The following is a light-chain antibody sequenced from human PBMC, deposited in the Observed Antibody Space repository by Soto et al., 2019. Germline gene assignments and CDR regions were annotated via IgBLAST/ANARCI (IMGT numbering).Light chain of an antibody. CDR2: DAS. Sequence: DIKMTQSPSTLSASVGDRVTIICRASQSISSWLAWYQQEPGKAPKLLIYDASSLESGVPSRFSGSGSGTEFTLTISSLQPDEFATYYCQKYNSYSSTFGHGTRLDIK. J-gene: IGKJ5*01. CDR1: QSISSW. CDR3: QKYNSYSST. V-gene: IGKV1-5*02.